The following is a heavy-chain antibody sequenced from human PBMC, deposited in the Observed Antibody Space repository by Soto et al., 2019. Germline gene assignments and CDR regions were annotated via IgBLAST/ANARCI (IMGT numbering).Heavy chain of an antibody. CDR3: AKVGYGFWSGMGVYYYYGMDV. D-gene: IGHD3-3*01. Sequence: GGSLRLSCAASGFTFSSYAMHWVRQAPGKGLEYVSAISSNGGSTYYANSVKGRFTISRDNSKNTLYLQMNSLRAEDTAVYYCAKVGYGFWSGMGVYYYYGMDVWGQGTTVTVSS. V-gene: IGHV3-64*01. CDR1: GFTFSSYA. J-gene: IGHJ6*02. CDR2: ISSNGGST.